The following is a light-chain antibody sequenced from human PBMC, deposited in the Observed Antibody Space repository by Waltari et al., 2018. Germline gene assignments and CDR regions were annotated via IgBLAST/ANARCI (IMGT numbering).Light chain of an antibody. J-gene: IGLJ7*01. V-gene: IGLV1-51*02. CDR2: ENS. Sequence: QSVLTQPPSVSAAPGQRVTISCSGGRPNIGNNYVTWYRQFPGTAPKLLIYENSARPSGIPGRFSGSKSGTSATLDITGLQAGDEADYYCGTWDSSLSGAVFGGGTHLTVL. CDR3: GTWDSSLSGAV. CDR1: RPNIGNNY.